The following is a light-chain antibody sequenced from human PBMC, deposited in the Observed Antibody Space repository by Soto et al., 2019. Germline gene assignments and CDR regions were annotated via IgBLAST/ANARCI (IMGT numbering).Light chain of an antibody. V-gene: IGKV3-20*01. CDR3: QQYSRSPQT. CDR2: GPS. Sequence: EIVLTQSPDTLSLSPGERVTLSCRASQSVRSSYLAWYQQKPGQAPRLLIYGPSSRATGIPDRFSGSGSGTDFTLTIRLLEPEDFAVYYCQQYSRSPQTFGQGKKVEIK. CDR1: QSVRSSY. J-gene: IGKJ1*01.